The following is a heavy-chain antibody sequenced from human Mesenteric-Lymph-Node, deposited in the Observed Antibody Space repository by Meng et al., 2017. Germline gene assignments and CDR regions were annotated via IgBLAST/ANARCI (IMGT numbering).Heavy chain of an antibody. V-gene: IGHV3-74*01. Sequence: EAQSWEMGAGLCNPGGSLELPCAASGLPFSNSWMHLVRQPPGKGPVWVSRIDRDGSRTHYEDSVKGRFTISRDNARNALYLQMNSLRVEDTAIYYCARVESEGGSVDRHFDNWGQGTLVTVSS. D-gene: IGHD3-16*01. J-gene: IGHJ4*02. CDR1: GLPFSNSW. CDR2: IDRDGSRT. CDR3: ARVESEGGSVDRHFDN.